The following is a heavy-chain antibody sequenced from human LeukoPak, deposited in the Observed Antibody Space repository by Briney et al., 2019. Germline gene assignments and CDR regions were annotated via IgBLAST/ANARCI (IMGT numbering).Heavy chain of an antibody. Sequence: SETLSLTCSVSGGSISTYNWNWIRQPPGKGLEWIGYISYNGSPDYNPSFKSRVTMSVDTSKGHFSLKLTSLTAADTAVYYCARFRGTSSWHQEVFDYWGQGTLVTVSS. J-gene: IGHJ4*02. D-gene: IGHD2-2*01. CDR1: GGSISTYN. V-gene: IGHV4-59*08. CDR3: ARFRGTSSWHQEVFDY. CDR2: ISYNGSP.